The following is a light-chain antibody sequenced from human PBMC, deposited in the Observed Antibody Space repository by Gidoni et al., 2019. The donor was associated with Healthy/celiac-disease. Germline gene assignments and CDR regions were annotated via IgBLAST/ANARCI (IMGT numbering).Light chain of an antibody. CDR2: RNN. V-gene: IGLV1-47*01. J-gene: IGLJ1*01. CDR3: AAWDDSLSGYV. CDR1: SSNIGSNY. Sequence: QSVLPQPPSASGPPGPRVTISCSGSSSNIGSNYVYWYQQLPGTAPKLLIDRNNQRPSGVPDRFSGSKSGTSASLAISGLRSEDEADYYCAAWDDSLSGYVFGTGTKVTVL.